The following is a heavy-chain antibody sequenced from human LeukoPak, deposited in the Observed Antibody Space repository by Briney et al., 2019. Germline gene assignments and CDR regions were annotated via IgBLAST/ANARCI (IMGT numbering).Heavy chain of an antibody. J-gene: IGHJ4*02. Sequence: GGSLRLSCAASGFTISSYGMHWVRQAPGKGLEGVAFIHSDGINKYYPDSVKGRFTISRDNSKNTLYLQMNSLRAEDTAVDYCAYSSLSTWGQGTLVTVSS. V-gene: IGHV3-30*02. CDR1: GFTISSYG. D-gene: IGHD6-19*01. CDR2: IHSDGINK. CDR3: AYSSLST.